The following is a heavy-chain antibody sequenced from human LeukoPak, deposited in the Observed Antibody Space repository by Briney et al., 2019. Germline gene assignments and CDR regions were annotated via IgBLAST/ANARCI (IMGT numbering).Heavy chain of an antibody. CDR1: GYTLTSYG. V-gene: IGHV1-18*01. Sequence: ASVKVSCKASGYTLTSYGISWVRQAPGQGLEWMGWISAYNGNTNYAQKLQGRVTMTTDTSTSTAYMELRSLRSDDTAVYYCARAPYYGFWSGPYYFDYWGQGTLVTVSS. J-gene: IGHJ4*02. CDR3: ARAPYYGFWSGPYYFDY. D-gene: IGHD3-3*01. CDR2: ISAYNGNT.